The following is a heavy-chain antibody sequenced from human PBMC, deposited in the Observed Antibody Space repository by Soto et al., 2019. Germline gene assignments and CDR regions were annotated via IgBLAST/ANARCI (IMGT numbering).Heavy chain of an antibody. CDR1: GFTFSSYG. CDR2: ISYDGSNK. CDR3: AKDIEWEAMATGDGGP. D-gene: IGHD1-26*01. J-gene: IGHJ5*02. Sequence: QVQLVESGGGVVQPGRSLRLSCAASGFTFSSYGMHWVRQAPGKGLEWVAVISYDGSNKYYADSVKGRFTISRDNXKXXLYLQMNSLRAEVTAVYYCAKDIEWEAMATGDGGPWGQGNLVTVSS. V-gene: IGHV3-30*18.